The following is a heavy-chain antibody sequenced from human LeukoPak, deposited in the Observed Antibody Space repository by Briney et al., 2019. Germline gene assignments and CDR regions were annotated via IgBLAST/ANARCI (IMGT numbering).Heavy chain of an antibody. CDR2: IYYSGST. J-gene: IGHJ6*03. Sequence: SETLSLTCTVSGGSISSYYWSWIRQPPGKGLEWIGSIYYSGSTYYNPSLKSRVTISVDTSKNQFSLKLSSVTAADTAVYYCARGQYGSGSSLYYYYYMDVWGKGTTVTVSS. CDR3: ARGQYGSGSSLYYYYYMDV. V-gene: IGHV4-39*07. CDR1: GGSISSYY. D-gene: IGHD3-10*01.